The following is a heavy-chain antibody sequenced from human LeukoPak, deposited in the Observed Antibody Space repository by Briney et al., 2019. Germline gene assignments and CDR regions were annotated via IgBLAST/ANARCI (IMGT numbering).Heavy chain of an antibody. D-gene: IGHD1-26*01. Sequence: GGSLRLSCAASGFTFSSDWMHWVRQAPGQGLVWVSRINPAGSSTNYADSVKGRFTISRDNAMNTLYLHLNSLRAEDTAVYYCARGVRGSYGTDLWGQGNLVTVSS. CDR2: INPAGSST. CDR1: GFTFSSDW. V-gene: IGHV3-74*01. J-gene: IGHJ5*02. CDR3: ARGVRGSYGTDL.